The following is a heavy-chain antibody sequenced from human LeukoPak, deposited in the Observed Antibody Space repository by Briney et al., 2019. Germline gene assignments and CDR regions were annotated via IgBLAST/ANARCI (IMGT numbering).Heavy chain of an antibody. V-gene: IGHV1-46*01. J-gene: IGHJ4*02. D-gene: IGHD6-19*01. CDR1: GYTFTGYY. CDR2: INSSGGST. Sequence: ASVKVSCKASGYTFTGYYMHWVRQAPGQGLEWMGIINSSGGSTNYAQKFQGRVTVTRDTSTSTVYMELSSLRSEDTAVYYCARFAVHRRLTVAGQFGLDYWGQGTLVTVSS. CDR3: ARFAVHRRLTVAGQFGLDY.